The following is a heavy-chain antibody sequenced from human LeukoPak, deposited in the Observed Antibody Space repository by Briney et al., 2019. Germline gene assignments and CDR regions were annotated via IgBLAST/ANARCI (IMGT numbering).Heavy chain of an antibody. V-gene: IGHV4-39*07. CDR2: IYYSGST. CDR1: GGSISSYY. CDR3: ARDQAGRWFDP. D-gene: IGHD1-14*01. Sequence: PSETLSLTCTVSGGSISSYYWGWIRQPPGKGLEWIGSIYYSGSTYYNPSLKSRVTISVDTSKNQFSLKLSSVTAADTAVYYCARDQAGRWFDPWGQGTLVTVSS. J-gene: IGHJ5*02.